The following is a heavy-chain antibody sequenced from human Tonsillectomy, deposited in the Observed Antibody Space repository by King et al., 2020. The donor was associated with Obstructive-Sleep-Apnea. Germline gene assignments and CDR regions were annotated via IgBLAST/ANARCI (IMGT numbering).Heavy chain of an antibody. D-gene: IGHD3-10*01. CDR3: ARDRDYYASGSYADY. V-gene: IGHV1-18*01. CDR2: ITAYNGNT. Sequence: QLVQSGAEVKKPGASVKVSCKASGYTFTSYGISWVRQAPGQGLEWMGWITAYNGNTNYAQKLQGRVTMTTDTSTTTAFMELRSLRSDDTAVYYCARDRDYYASGSYADYWGQGTLVTVSS. J-gene: IGHJ4*02. CDR1: GYTFTSYG.